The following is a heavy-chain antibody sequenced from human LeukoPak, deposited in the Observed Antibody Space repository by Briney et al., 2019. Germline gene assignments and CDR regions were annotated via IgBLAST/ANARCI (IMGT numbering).Heavy chain of an antibody. J-gene: IGHJ4*02. V-gene: IGHV3-48*01. Sequence: PGGSLRLSCAASGFTFSSYSMNWVRQAPGKGLEWVSYISSSSSTIYYADSVKGRFTISRDNAKNSLYLQMNSLRAEDTAVYYCARGRGGYGYNWGQGTLVTVSS. CDR1: GFTFSSYS. CDR2: ISSSSSTI. D-gene: IGHD5-18*01. CDR3: ARGRGGYGYN.